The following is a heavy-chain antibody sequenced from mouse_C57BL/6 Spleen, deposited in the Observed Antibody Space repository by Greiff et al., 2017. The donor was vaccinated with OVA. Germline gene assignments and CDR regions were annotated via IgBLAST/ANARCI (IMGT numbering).Heavy chain of an antibody. D-gene: IGHD1-1*01. V-gene: IGHV5-4*01. CDR1: GFTFSSYA. Sequence: EVQRVESGGGLVKPGGSPKLSCAASGFTFSSYAMSWVRQTPEKRLEWVATISDGGSYTYYPDNVKGRFTISRDNAKNNLYLQMSHLKSEDTAMYYCARTVVAMDYWGQGTSVTVSS. CDR3: ARTVVAMDY. J-gene: IGHJ4*01. CDR2: ISDGGSYT.